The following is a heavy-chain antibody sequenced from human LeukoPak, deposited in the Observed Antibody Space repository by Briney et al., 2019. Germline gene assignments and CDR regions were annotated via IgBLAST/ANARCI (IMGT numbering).Heavy chain of an antibody. V-gene: IGHV1-18*01. J-gene: IGHJ6*02. CDR2: ISAYNGNT. CDR3: ARGRQYYGSGTITYYYYGMDA. D-gene: IGHD3-10*01. Sequence: ASVKVSCKASGYTFTSYGISWVRQAPGQGLEWMGWISAYNGNTNYAQKLQGRVTMTTDTSTSTAYMELRSLRSDDTAVYYCARGRQYYGSGTITYYYYGMDAWGQGTTVTVSS. CDR1: GYTFTSYG.